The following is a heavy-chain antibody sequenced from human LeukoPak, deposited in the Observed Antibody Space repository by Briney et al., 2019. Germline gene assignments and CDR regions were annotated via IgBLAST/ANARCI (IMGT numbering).Heavy chain of an antibody. Sequence: PGGSLRLSCAASGFTFSNYWMSWVRQAPGKGLEWVANIKQDGSEKYYVDSVKGRFTISRDNAKNSLYLQMNSLRAEDTAIYYCAREDSSGLDYWGQGTLVTVSS. D-gene: IGHD6-19*01. V-gene: IGHV3-7*01. CDR1: GFTFSNYW. J-gene: IGHJ4*02. CDR3: AREDSSGLDY. CDR2: IKQDGSEK.